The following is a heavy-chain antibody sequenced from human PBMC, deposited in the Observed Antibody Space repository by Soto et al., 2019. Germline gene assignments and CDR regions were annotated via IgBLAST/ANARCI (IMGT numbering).Heavy chain of an antibody. CDR3: ARDNYDSSGSLNY. J-gene: IGHJ4*02. Sequence: QVQLVESGGGVVQPGRSLRLSCAASGFTFSSYGMHWVRQAPGKGLEWVAAIWYDGSNKYYADSVKGRFTISRDNSKNTLYLQMNSLRAEDTAVYYCARDNYDSSGSLNYWGQGTLVTVSS. V-gene: IGHV3-33*01. CDR1: GFTFSSYG. CDR2: IWYDGSNK. D-gene: IGHD3-22*01.